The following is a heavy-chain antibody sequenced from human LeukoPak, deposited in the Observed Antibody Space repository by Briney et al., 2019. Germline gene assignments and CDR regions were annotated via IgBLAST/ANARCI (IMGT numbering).Heavy chain of an antibody. CDR3: ARCASVTWDYFDY. Sequence: SVKVSCKASGGTFSSYAISWVRQAPGQGLEWMGKIIPIFGTANYAQKFQGRVTITTDESTSTAYMELSSLRSEDTAVYYCARCASVTWDYFDYWGQGTLVTVSS. J-gene: IGHJ4*02. V-gene: IGHV1-69*05. CDR1: GGTFSSYA. CDR2: IIPIFGTA. D-gene: IGHD4-23*01.